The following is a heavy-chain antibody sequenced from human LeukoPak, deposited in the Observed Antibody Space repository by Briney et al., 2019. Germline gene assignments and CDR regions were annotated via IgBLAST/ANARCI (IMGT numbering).Heavy chain of an antibody. CDR3: AKGRSDFFAYYYYLDV. CDR2: INPSGGST. Sequence: ASVKVSCKASGYTLTSNYIHWVRQAPRQGLEWMGIINPSGGSTTYAQKFQGRVTMTRDTSTSTVYMELTSLRSEDTAVYYCAKGRSDFFAYYYYLDVWGKGTTVTVSS. CDR1: GYTLTSNY. V-gene: IGHV1-46*03. J-gene: IGHJ6*03. D-gene: IGHD2-21*02.